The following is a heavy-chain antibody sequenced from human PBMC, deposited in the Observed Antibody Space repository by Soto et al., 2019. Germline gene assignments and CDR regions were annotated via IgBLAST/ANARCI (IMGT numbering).Heavy chain of an antibody. Sequence: ASVKVSCKASGGTFSSYAISWVRQAPGQGLEWMGGIIPIFGTANYAQKFQGRVTITADESTSTAYMELSSLRSEDTAVYYCARPDIVVVPAAMRYEYFQHWGQGTLVTVSS. CDR2: IIPIFGTA. D-gene: IGHD2-2*01. J-gene: IGHJ1*01. CDR3: ARPDIVVVPAAMRYEYFQH. V-gene: IGHV1-69*13. CDR1: GGTFSSYA.